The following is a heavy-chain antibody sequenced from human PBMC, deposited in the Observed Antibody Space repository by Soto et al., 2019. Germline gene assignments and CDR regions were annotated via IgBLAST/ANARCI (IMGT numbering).Heavy chain of an antibody. CDR3: AKRSLAVASFFYYFDY. J-gene: IGHJ4*02. CDR2: ISGSGGST. Sequence: LRLSCAASGFTFSNYAMSWVRQAPGKGLEWVSAISGSGGSTYYADSVKGRFTISRDNSKNTLYLQMNSLRAEDTAVYYCAKRSLAVASFFYYFDYWGQGTLVTVSS. V-gene: IGHV3-23*01. D-gene: IGHD6-19*01. CDR1: GFTFSNYA.